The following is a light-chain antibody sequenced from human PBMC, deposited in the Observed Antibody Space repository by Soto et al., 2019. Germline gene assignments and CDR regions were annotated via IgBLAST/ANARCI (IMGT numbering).Light chain of an antibody. CDR1: QNIVYSDGNIY. J-gene: IGKJ1*01. V-gene: IGKV2-30*01. Sequence: DVVMTQSPLSLPVTPGQPASISCRSSQNIVYSDGNIYLTWFQQRPGQSPRRLIYMVSKRDSGVPSRFSGSGSGTDFTLKISRVEAEDVGVYYCMQGTHWPWTFGQGTKVEIK. CDR3: MQGTHWPWT. CDR2: MVS.